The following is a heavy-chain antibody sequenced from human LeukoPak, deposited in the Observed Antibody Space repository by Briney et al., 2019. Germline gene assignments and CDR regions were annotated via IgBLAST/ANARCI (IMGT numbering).Heavy chain of an antibody. CDR3: ARGWHGYGGLNDAFDI. Sequence: GGSLRLSCAASWFTVSSSYVSWVRQAPGKGLECVSVIYSGGSTYYADSVKGRFTISRDNSKNTLYLQMNSLRAEHTAVYYCARGWHGYGGLNDAFDIWGQGTMVTVSS. V-gene: IGHV3-53*01. D-gene: IGHD4-23*01. CDR1: WFTVSSSY. CDR2: IYSGGST. J-gene: IGHJ3*02.